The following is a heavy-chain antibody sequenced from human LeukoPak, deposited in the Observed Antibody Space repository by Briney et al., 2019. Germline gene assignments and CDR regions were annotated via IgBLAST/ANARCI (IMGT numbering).Heavy chain of an antibody. CDR3: ARDRGGDFWSGYQSWFDP. CDR2: IYYSGST. V-gene: IGHV4-59*01. D-gene: IGHD3-3*01. CDR1: GGSISSYY. Sequence: SETLSLTCTVSGGSISSYYWSWIRQPPGKGLEWIGYIYYSGSTNYNPSLKSRVTISVDTSKNQFSLKLSSVTAADTAVYYCARDRGGDFWSGYQSWFDPWGQGTLVIVSS. J-gene: IGHJ5*02.